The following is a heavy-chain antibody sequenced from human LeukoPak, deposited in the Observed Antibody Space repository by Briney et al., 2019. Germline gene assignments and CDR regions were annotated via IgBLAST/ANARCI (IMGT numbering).Heavy chain of an antibody. CDR1: GYTFNSYG. Sequence: GASVQVSCKASGYTFNSYGISWVRQAPGQGLEWMGWISAYNGNTNYAQKLKGRVTMTTDKSTSPAYMELRSLRADDTAVYYCARRSLRGYSDAFDIWGQGTMVTVSS. CDR2: ISAYNGNT. CDR3: ARRSLRGYSDAFDI. D-gene: IGHD5-18*01. J-gene: IGHJ3*02. V-gene: IGHV1-18*01.